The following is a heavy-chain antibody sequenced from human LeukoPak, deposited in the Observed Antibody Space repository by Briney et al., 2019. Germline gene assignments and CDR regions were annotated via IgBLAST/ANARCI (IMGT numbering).Heavy chain of an antibody. Sequence: SETLSLTCAVYGGSFSGYYWSWIRQPPGKGLEWTGEINHSGSTNYNPSLKSRVTISADTSKNQFSLKLSSVTAADTAVYYCASIVRAAAGYNWFDPWGQGTLVTVSS. CDR1: GGSFSGYY. CDR2: INHSGST. CDR3: ASIVRAAAGYNWFDP. D-gene: IGHD6-13*01. J-gene: IGHJ5*02. V-gene: IGHV4-34*01.